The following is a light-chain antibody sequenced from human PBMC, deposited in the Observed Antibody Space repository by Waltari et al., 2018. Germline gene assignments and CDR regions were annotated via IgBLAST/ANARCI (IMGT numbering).Light chain of an antibody. Sequence: DIQMTQSPSTLSASVGDRVTITCRASESVSASLAWYQQKPGKAPNLLIYKASTLKSGVPSRFSGSGSGTEFTLTISSLQPDDFATYYCQQYSSSSQTFGQGTKVDVK. V-gene: IGKV1-5*03. CDR3: QQYSSSSQT. CDR1: ESVSAS. CDR2: KAS. J-gene: IGKJ1*01.